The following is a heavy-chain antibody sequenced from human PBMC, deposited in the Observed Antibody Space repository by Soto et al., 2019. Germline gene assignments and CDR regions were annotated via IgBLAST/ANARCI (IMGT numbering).Heavy chain of an antibody. CDR2: ISAYNGNT. V-gene: IGHV1-18*01. CDR3: ARREVGTPLDLDS. Sequence: QVQLVQSGAEVKKPGASVKVSCKASGYTFSSYGISWVRQAPGQGLEWMGWISAYNGNTKYAQKLQGRVTTTTDTSTSTAYMGLSSLRSDDAAVHYWARREVGTPLDLDSWGQGTLVSVSS. D-gene: IGHD1-26*01. CDR1: GYTFSSYG. J-gene: IGHJ4*02.